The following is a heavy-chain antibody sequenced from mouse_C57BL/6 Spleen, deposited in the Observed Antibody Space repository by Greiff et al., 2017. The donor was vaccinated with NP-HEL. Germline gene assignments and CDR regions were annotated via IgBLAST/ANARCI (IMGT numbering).Heavy chain of an antibody. J-gene: IGHJ2*01. CDR2: IYPGSGNT. CDR3: ARLGYGSTFFDY. Sequence: VQLQQSGAELVRPGASVKLSCKASGYTFTDYYINWVKQRPGQGLEWIARIYPGSGNTYYNEKFKGKATLTAEKSSSTAYMQLSSLTSEDSAVYFCARLGYGSTFFDYWGQGTTLTVSS. V-gene: IGHV1-76*01. CDR1: GYTFTDYY. D-gene: IGHD1-1*01.